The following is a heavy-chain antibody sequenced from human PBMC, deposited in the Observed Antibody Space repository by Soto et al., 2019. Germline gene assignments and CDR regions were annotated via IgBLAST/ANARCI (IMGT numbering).Heavy chain of an antibody. CDR3: ARPWGHYYYYYYMDV. CDR1: GFTFSSYS. Sequence: EVQLVESGGGLVKPGGSLRLSCAASGFTFSSYSMNWVRQAPGEGLEWVSSISSSSSYIYYADSVKGRFTISRDNAKNSLYLQMNSLRAEDTAVYYCARPWGHYYYYYYMDVWGKGTTVTVSS. CDR2: ISSSSSYI. D-gene: IGHD7-27*01. J-gene: IGHJ6*03. V-gene: IGHV3-21*01.